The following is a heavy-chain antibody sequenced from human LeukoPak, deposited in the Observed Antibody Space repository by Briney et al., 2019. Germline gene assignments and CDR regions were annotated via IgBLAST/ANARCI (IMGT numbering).Heavy chain of an antibody. V-gene: IGHV3-23*01. D-gene: IGHD3-10*01. J-gene: IGHJ6*03. CDR2: ISGSAGRT. Sequence: GGSLRLSCAASGFTFSSYVMSWVRQAPGKGLEWVSAISGSAGRTYYADSVKGRFTISRDNAKNSLYLQMNSLRAEDTAVYYCARSPHYYGSGSLWGNYNYSMDVWGKGTTVTVSS. CDR3: ARSPHYYGSGSLWGNYNYSMDV. CDR1: GFTFSSYV.